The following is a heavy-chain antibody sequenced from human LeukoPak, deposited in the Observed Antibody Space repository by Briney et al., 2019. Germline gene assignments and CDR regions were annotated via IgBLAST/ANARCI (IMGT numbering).Heavy chain of an antibody. CDR3: ARGGGKIWFGELSYGMDV. J-gene: IGHJ6*04. CDR2: INPNSGGT. D-gene: IGHD3-10*01. Sequence: ASVKVSCKASGYTFTGYYMHWVRQAPGQGLEWMGWINPNSGGTNYAQKFQGWVTMTRDTSISTAYMELSRLRSDDTAVYYCARGGGKIWFGELSYGMDVWGKGTTVTVSS. CDR1: GYTFTGYY. V-gene: IGHV1-2*04.